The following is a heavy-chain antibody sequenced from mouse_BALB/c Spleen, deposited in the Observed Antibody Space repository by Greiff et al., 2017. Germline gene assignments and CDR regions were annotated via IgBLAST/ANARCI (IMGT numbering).Heavy chain of an antibody. CDR1: GYTFTSYW. J-gene: IGHJ3*01. D-gene: IGHD1-2*01. V-gene: IGHV1S81*02. CDR2: INPSNGRT. Sequence: VQLQQPGAELVKPGASVKLSCKASGYTFTSYWMHWVKQRPGQGLEWIGEINPSNGRTNYNEKFKSKATLTVDKSSSTAYMQLSSLTSEDSAVYYCARGVLRPAYWGQGTLVTVSA. CDR3: ARGVLRPAY.